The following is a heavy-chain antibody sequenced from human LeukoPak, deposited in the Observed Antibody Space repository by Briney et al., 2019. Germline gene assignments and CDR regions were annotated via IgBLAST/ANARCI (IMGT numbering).Heavy chain of an antibody. V-gene: IGHV3-11*01. CDR2: ISSSGSTI. Sequence: GGSLRLSCAASGFTFSDYYMSWIRQAPGKGLEWVSYISSSGSTIYYADSVKGRFTISRDNAKNSLYLQMNSLRAEDTAVYYCASYVSSSWYGGYGMDVWGQGTTVTVSS. J-gene: IGHJ6*02. D-gene: IGHD6-13*01. CDR3: ASYVSSSWYGGYGMDV. CDR1: GFTFSDYY.